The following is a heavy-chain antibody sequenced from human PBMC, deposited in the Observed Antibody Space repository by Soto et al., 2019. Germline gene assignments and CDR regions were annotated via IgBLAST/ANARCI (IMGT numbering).Heavy chain of an antibody. CDR2: ISGGGDGS. CDR1: GFTFSSCA. J-gene: IGHJ4*02. V-gene: IGHV3-23*01. D-gene: IGHD3-3*01. CDR3: AKRPTDFWSGYWPSDC. Sequence: PGGSLRLSCTASGFTFSSCAMDWVRQAPGKGLEWLSAISGGGDGSHYADSVKGRFTVSRDNSKNTLFLQMSSLRAEDTAVYYCAKRPTDFWSGYWPSDCWGQGTLVTVSS.